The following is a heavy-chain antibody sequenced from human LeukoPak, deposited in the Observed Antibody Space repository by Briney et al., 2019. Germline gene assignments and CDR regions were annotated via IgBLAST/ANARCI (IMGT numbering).Heavy chain of an antibody. V-gene: IGHV4-59*01. D-gene: IGHD6-19*01. Sequence: SETLSLTCTVSGCSFSSYYWRWIRQPPGKGLEWIGYIYYSGSTNYNPSLKSRVTISVDTSKNQFSLKLSSVTAADTAVYYCARGSGSYYFDYWGQGTLVTVSS. CDR3: ARGSGSYYFDY. CDR1: GCSFSSYY. CDR2: IYYSGST. J-gene: IGHJ4*02.